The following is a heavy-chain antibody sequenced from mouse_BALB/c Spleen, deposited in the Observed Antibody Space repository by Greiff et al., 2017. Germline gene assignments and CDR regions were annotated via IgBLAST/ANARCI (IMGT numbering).Heavy chain of an antibody. V-gene: IGHV1-12*01. Sequence: QVQLKQSGAELVKPGASVKMSCKASGYTFTSYNMHWVKQTPGQGLEWIGAIYPGNGDTSYNQKFKGKATLTADKSSSTAYMQLSSLTSEDSAVYYCARSPSEYAMDYSGQGTSVTVSS. CDR2: IYPGNGDT. CDR1: GYTFTSYN. CDR3: ARSPSEYAMDY. J-gene: IGHJ4*01.